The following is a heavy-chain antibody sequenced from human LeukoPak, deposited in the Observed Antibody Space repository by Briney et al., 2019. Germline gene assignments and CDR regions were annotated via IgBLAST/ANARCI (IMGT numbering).Heavy chain of an antibody. CDR2: IYYSGST. V-gene: IGHV4-39*01. CDR3: ARATRPNLLDY. CDR1: GGSISSSSYY. J-gene: IGHJ4*02. D-gene: IGHD2-8*01. Sequence: KPSETLSLTCTVSGGSISSSSYYWGWIRQPPGKGLEWIGSIYYSGSTYYNPSLKSRVTISVDTSKNQFSLKLSSVTAADTAVYYCARATRPNLLDYWGQGTLVTVSS.